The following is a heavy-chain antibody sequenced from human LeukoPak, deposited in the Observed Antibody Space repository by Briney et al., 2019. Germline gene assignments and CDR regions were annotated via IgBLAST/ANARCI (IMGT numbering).Heavy chain of an antibody. J-gene: IGHJ2*01. V-gene: IGHV3-11*01. CDR3: ARVSGRFTWYFDL. Sequence: PGGSLRLSCAASGFTFSDYNMRWIRQAPGKGLEWVSSISRSGSTKYYADSVKGRFTISRDNAKNSLFLQMNSLRAEDTAVYYCARVSGRFTWYFDLWGRGTLVTVSS. CDR1: GFTFSDYN. CDR2: ISRSGSTK.